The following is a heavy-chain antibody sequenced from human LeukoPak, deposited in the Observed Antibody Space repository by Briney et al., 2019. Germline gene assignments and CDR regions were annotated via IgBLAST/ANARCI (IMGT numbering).Heavy chain of an antibody. J-gene: IGHJ3*02. CDR2: IYYSGST. Sequence: SETLSLTCTVSGGSISSSSYCWGWLRQPPGKGLEWIGSIYYSGSTYYNPSLKSRVTISVDTSKNQFSLKLSSVTAADTAVYYCARQDGDGNDAFDIWGQGTMVTVSS. CDR1: GGSISSSSYC. V-gene: IGHV4-39*01. CDR3: ARQDGDGNDAFDI. D-gene: IGHD4-17*01.